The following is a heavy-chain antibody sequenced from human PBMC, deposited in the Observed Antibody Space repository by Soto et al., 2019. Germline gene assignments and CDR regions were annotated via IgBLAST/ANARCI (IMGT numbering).Heavy chain of an antibody. Sequence: ASVKVSCKASGYTFTSYGISWVRQAPGQGLEWMGWISAYNGNKNYAQKLQGRVTMTTDTSTSTAYMELRSLRSDDTAVYYCAREGPLRNIHDAFDIWGQGTMVTVSS. CDR2: ISAYNGNK. J-gene: IGHJ3*02. CDR3: AREGPLRNIHDAFDI. V-gene: IGHV1-18*01. CDR1: GYTFTSYG. D-gene: IGHD4-17*01.